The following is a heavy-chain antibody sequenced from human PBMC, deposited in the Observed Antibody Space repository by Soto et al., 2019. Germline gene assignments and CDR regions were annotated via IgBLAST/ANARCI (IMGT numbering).Heavy chain of an antibody. J-gene: IGHJ1*01. D-gene: IGHD1-26*01. Sequence: QVQLQESGPGLVKPSETLSLTCTVSGDSVNSGSFYWRWIRQPPGKGLEWIGYTYYTGSTNYNPSLQRRLSLSLHTSKNHFSLKLASVTAADTAVYYWARGRYSGRYFDHRADSWGQGALSTVSS. V-gene: IGHV4-61*03. CDR2: TYYTGST. CDR3: ARGRYSGRYFDHRADS. CDR1: GDSVNSGSFY.